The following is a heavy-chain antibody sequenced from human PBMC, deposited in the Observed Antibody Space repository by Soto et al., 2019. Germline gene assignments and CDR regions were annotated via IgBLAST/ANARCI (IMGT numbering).Heavy chain of an antibody. D-gene: IGHD3-3*01. CDR2: ISATSNHI. J-gene: IGHJ6*02. V-gene: IGHV3-21*01. CDR3: ARDSITIFGGGMDV. Sequence: GGSLRLSCVASDFTFSTYSMNWVRQAPGKGLEWVAYISATSNHIYYADSLKGRFTISRDDAKSSLYLHMNSLRAEDTAVYFCARDSITIFGGGMDVWGQGTTVTVSS. CDR1: DFTFSTYS.